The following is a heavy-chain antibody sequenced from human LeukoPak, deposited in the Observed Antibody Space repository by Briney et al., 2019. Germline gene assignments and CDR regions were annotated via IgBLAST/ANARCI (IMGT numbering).Heavy chain of an antibody. V-gene: IGHV3-7*01. J-gene: IGHJ4*02. CDR2: IKEDGSEK. CDR1: GFRFSNYW. Sequence: GGSLRLSCAASGFRFSNYWMTWVRQAPGKGLEWVANIKEDGSEKYYVDSVKGRFTISKDNAQNSLHLQMNSLRVEDTAVYYCARDETRRFDYWGQGTLVTVSS. CDR3: ARDETRRFDY.